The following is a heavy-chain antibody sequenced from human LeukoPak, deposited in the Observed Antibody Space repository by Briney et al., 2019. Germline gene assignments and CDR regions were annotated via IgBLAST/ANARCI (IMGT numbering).Heavy chain of an antibody. CDR3: ARGLRYFDWPKTYDPNFDY. V-gene: IGHV3-30*04. D-gene: IGHD3-9*01. CDR1: GFTFSSYA. J-gene: IGHJ4*02. Sequence: GGSLRLSCAASGFTFSSYAMHWVRQAPGKGLEWVAVISYDGSNKYYADSVKGRFTISRDNSKNTLYLQMNSLRAEDTAVYYCARGLRYFDWPKTYDPNFDYWGQGTLVTVSS. CDR2: ISYDGSNK.